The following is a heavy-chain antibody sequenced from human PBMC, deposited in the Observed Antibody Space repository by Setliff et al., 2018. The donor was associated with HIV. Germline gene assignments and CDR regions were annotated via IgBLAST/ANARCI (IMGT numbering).Heavy chain of an antibody. CDR1: GFTFSSYA. D-gene: IGHD3-10*01. CDR3: AKGAYYSESGSHYRDYFDY. CDR2: ISGSGGST. V-gene: IGHV3-23*01. J-gene: IGHJ4*02. Sequence: GGSLRLSCAASGFTFSSYAMTWVRQAPGKGLEWVSAISGSGGSTYYADSVKGRFTISRDNAKNSLYLQMNSLRAEDTAVYYCAKGAYYSESGSHYRDYFDYWGQGTLVTVSS.